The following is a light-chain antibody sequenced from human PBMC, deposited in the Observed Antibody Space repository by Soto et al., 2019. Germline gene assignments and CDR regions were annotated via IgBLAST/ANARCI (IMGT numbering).Light chain of an antibody. CDR3: QQYYTFSGT. V-gene: IGKV1-5*01. Sequence: DIQLTQSPSTLSASVGDRVTITCRASQGITGWLAWYQQKPGKAPRLLIYDASSLESGVPSRFSGSGSGTEFTLTISSLQPDDFATYFCQQYYTFSGTFGQGTRWIS. CDR1: QGITGW. CDR2: DAS. J-gene: IGKJ1*01.